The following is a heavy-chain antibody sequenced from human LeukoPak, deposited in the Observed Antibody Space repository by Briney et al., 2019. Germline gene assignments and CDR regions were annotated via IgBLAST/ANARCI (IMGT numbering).Heavy chain of an antibody. CDR3: AREGGTRTYYYGMDV. CDR2: IKQDGSEK. D-gene: IGHD2-2*01. CDR1: GFTFSSYW. J-gene: IGHJ6*02. V-gene: IGHV3-7*03. Sequence: GGSLRLSCAASGFTFSSYWMSWVRQAPGKGLEWVANIKQDGSEKYYVDSVKGRFTISRDNAKNSLYLQMNSLRAEDTAVYYCAREGGTRTYYYGMDVWGQGTTVTVSS.